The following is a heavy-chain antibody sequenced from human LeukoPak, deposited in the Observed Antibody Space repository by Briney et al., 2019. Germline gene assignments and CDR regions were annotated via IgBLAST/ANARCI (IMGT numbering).Heavy chain of an antibody. CDR2: IYHSGST. CDR1: GGSISSGDYY. J-gene: IGHJ4*02. V-gene: IGHV4-30-4*01. Sequence: SQTLSLTCTVSGGSISSGDYYWSWIRQPPGKGLEWIGYIYHSGSTYYNPSLKSRVTISVDTSKNQFSLKLSSVTAADTAVYYCARQAGTGELSYLFDYWGQGTLVTVSS. D-gene: IGHD3-16*02. CDR3: ARQAGTGELSYLFDY.